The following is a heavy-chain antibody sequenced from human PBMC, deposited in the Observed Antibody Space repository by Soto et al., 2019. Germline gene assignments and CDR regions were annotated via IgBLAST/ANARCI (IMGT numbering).Heavy chain of an antibody. Sequence: PSETLSLTCAVYGGSFSGYYWSWIRQPPGKGLEWIGEINHSGSTNYNPSLKSRVTISVDTSKNQFSLKLSSVTAADTAVYYCAKRIFGVPPYSGFWGKGSSVTVSS. V-gene: IGHV4-34*01. D-gene: IGHD3-3*01. CDR3: AKRIFGVPPYSGF. J-gene: IGHJ6*04. CDR2: INHSGST. CDR1: GGSFSGYY.